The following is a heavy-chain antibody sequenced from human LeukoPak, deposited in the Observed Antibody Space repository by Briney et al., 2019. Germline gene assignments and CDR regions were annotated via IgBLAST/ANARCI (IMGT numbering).Heavy chain of an antibody. V-gene: IGHV4-34*01. CDR3: ARVPYSSSWIHAFDI. CDR2: INHSGST. Sequence: PSETLSLTCAVYGGSFSGYYWSWIRQPPGKGLEWIGEINHSGSTNYNPSLKSRVTISVGTSKNQFSLKLSSVTAADTAVYYCARVPYSSSWIHAFDIWGQGTMVAVSS. J-gene: IGHJ3*02. D-gene: IGHD6-13*01. CDR1: GGSFSGYY.